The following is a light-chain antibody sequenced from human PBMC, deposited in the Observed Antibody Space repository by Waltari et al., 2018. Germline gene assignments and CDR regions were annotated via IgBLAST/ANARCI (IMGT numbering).Light chain of an antibody. CDR2: DAS. V-gene: IGKV3-20*01. CDR3: QMYVRLPAT. J-gene: IGKJ1*01. CDR1: QSVSRT. Sequence: EIVFTQSPGTLSLSPGERATLSCRASQSVSRTLAWYQQKPGQAPRLLIYDASSRATGIPDRFSGGGSGTDFSLTISRLEPEDFAVYYCQMYVRLPATFGQGTKVEI.